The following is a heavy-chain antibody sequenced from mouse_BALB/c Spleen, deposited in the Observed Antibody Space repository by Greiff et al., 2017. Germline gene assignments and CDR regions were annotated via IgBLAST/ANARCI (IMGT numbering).Heavy chain of an antibody. D-gene: IGHD2-3*01. CDR1: GFSLSRYS. CDR2: IWGGGST. J-gene: IGHJ4*01. Sequence: VQGVESGPGLVAPSQSLSITCTVSGFSLSRYSVHWVRQPPGKGLEWLGMIWGGGSTDYNSDIKSRLSISKDNSKSQVFLKMNSLQTDDTAMDYCARKGYDGYYYYAMDYWGQGTSVTVSS. CDR3: ARKGYDGYYYYAMDY. V-gene: IGHV2-6-4*01.